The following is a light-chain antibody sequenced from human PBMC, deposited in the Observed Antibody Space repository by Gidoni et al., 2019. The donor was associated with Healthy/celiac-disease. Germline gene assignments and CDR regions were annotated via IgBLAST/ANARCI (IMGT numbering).Light chain of an antibody. CDR3: QQYGSSPSYT. V-gene: IGKV3-20*01. CDR2: GAS. J-gene: IGKJ2*01. CDR1: QSVSSSY. Sequence: EIVLTQSPGTLSLSPGERATLSCRASQSVSSSYLAWYQQKPGQAPRLLIYGASSRATGIPERFSGSGSGTDFTLTISRREPEDFAVYYCQQYGSSPSYTFGQGTKLEIK.